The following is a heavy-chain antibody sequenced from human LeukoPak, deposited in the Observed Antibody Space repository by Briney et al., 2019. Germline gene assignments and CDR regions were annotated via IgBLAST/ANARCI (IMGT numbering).Heavy chain of an antibody. CDR2: INPNSGGT. V-gene: IGHV1-2*02. CDR1: GYTFTGYY. D-gene: IGHD2-15*01. Sequence: AASVTVSFTASGYTFTGYYMHWVRQAPGQGLEWMGWINPNSGGTNYAQKFQGRVTMTRDTSISTAYMELSRLRSDDTAVYYCARARVAATYYYYYMDVWGKGTTVTVSS. CDR3: ARARVAATYYYYYMDV. J-gene: IGHJ6*03.